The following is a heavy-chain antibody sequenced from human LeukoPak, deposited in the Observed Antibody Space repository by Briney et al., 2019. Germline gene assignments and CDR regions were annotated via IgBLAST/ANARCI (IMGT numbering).Heavy chain of an antibody. D-gene: IGHD5-12*01. Sequence: PSQTLSLTCTVSGGSISSGDYYWSWIRQPPGKGLEWIVYIYYSGSTYYNPSLKSRVTISVDTSKNQFSLKLSSVTAADTAVYYCAREEWLRGDYFDYWGQGTLVTVSS. J-gene: IGHJ4*02. CDR1: GGSISSGDYY. V-gene: IGHV4-30-4*01. CDR2: IYYSGST. CDR3: AREEWLRGDYFDY.